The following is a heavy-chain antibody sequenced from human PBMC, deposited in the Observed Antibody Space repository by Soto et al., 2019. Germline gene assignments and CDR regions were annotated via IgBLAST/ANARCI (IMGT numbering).Heavy chain of an antibody. CDR2: ISAYNGNT. D-gene: IGHD3-9*01. J-gene: IGHJ6*02. Sequence: ASVKVSCKASGYTFTSYGISWVRQAPGQGLEWMGWISAYNGNTNYAQKLQGRVTMPTDTSTSTAYMELRSLRSDDTAVYYGARDRRFYDILTGYSPRSYYYGMDVWGQGTTVTVSS. V-gene: IGHV1-18*01. CDR3: ARDRRFYDILTGYSPRSYYYGMDV. CDR1: GYTFTSYG.